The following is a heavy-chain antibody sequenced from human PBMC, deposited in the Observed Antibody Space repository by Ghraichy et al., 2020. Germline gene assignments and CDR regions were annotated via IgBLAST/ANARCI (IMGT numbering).Heavy chain of an antibody. V-gene: IGHV4-39*01. CDR1: GGSISSSSYY. CDR3: ARREVGQGSSGWAY. J-gene: IGHJ4*02. Sequence: SETLSLTCTVSGGSISSSSYYWGWIRQPPGKGLEWIGSIYYSGSTYYNPSLKSRVTISVDTSKNQFSLKLSSVTAADTAVYYCARREVGQGSSGWAYWGQGTLVTVSS. D-gene: IGHD6-19*01. CDR2: IYYSGST.